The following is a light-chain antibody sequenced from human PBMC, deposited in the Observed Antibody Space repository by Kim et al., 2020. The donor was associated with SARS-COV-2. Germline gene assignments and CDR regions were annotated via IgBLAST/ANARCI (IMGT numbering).Light chain of an antibody. J-gene: IGKJ1*01. CDR2: SAS. CDR3: HQYGSSPET. Sequence: ENVLTQSPGTLSLSPGERATLSCRASQSVSSNFFAWYQQKGGQAPRLLIYSASSRASGIPDRFSGSGSGKDFTLTISRLEPEDFAVYYCHQYGSSPETFGQGTKVDIK. V-gene: IGKV3-20*01. CDR1: QSVSSNF.